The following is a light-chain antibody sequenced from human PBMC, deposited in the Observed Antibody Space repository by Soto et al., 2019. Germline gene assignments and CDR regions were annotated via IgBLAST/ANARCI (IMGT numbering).Light chain of an antibody. CDR1: QSVSSTY. CDR3: QRYGGSRWT. V-gene: IGKV3-20*01. Sequence: EIVLTQSPGTLSLSPGERATLSCRASQSVSSTYLAWYQQKPGQAPRLLIYGASNRATGIPDRFSGSGSETDFTLPLSRLEPEDCVVCYCQRYGGSRWTFGQGTRVDI. J-gene: IGKJ1*01. CDR2: GAS.